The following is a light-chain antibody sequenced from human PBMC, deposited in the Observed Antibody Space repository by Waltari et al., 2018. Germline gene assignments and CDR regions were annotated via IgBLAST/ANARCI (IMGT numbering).Light chain of an antibody. Sequence: DIQMTQSPSSLSPSVGDRVTIPCQASQDISNYLNWYQQKPGKAPKLLIYDASNLETGVPSRFSGSGSGTDFAFTISSLQPEDFATYYCQQYDNLPITFGQGTRLDIK. J-gene: IGKJ5*01. CDR2: DAS. V-gene: IGKV1-33*01. CDR3: QQYDNLPIT. CDR1: QDISNY.